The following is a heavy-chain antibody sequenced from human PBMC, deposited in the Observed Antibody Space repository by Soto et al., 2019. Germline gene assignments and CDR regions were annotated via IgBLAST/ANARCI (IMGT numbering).Heavy chain of an antibody. CDR3: ARSVAVAGLDY. J-gene: IGHJ4*02. V-gene: IGHV3-30-3*01. CDR1: GFTLSSYS. D-gene: IGHD6-19*01. CDR2: ISYDGNKK. Sequence: QVQLVESGGGVVQTGRSLRLSCAASGFTLSSYSMHWVRQAPGKGLEWVGVISYDGNKKYYRDPVKGRFSISRDTSNNTVHLQMNSLRPDDTAVYYCARSVAVAGLDYWGQGSLVTVSS.